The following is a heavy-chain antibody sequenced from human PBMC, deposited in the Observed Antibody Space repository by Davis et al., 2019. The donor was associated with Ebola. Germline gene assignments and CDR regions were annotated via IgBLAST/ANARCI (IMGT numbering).Heavy chain of an antibody. V-gene: IGHV1-2*06. CDR1: GYTFTDYY. J-gene: IGHJ5*02. Sequence: AASVKVSCKASGYTFTDYYMHWVRQAPGQGLECMGRINPNSGDTNYAQKFQGRVTMTRDTSTSTAYMDLSSLRSDDTAVYYCARGSGYLIHWFDPWGQGTLVTVSS. CDR2: INPNSGDT. CDR3: ARGSGYLIHWFDP. D-gene: IGHD1-1*01.